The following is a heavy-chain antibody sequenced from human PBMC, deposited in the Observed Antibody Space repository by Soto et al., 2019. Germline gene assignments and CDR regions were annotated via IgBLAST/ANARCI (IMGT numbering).Heavy chain of an antibody. CDR2: ISGSGGST. CDR1: GFTFSSYA. D-gene: IGHD6-19*01. J-gene: IGHJ1*01. CDR3: AKGILSAVAGPGYFQQ. Sequence: GGSLRLSCAASGFTFSSYAMSWVRQAPGKGLGWVSAISGSGGSTYYADSVKGRFTISRDNSKNTLYLQMNSLRAEDTAVYYCAKGILSAVAGPGYFQQWGQGTLVTVSS. V-gene: IGHV3-23*01.